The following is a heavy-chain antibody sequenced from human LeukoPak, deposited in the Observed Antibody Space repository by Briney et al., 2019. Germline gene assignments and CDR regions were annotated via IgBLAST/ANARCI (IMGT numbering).Heavy chain of an antibody. CDR1: GGSFSGYY. V-gene: IGHV4-34*01. J-gene: IGHJ4*02. CDR2: INHSGST. CDR3: ARHPYVLLWFGELSNRYYFDY. D-gene: IGHD3-10*01. Sequence: SETLSLTCAVYGGSFSGYYWSWIRQPPGKGLEWIGEINHSGSTNYNPSLKSLVTISVDTSKNQFSLKLSSVTAADTAVYYCARHPYVLLWFGELSNRYYFDYWGQGTLVTVSS.